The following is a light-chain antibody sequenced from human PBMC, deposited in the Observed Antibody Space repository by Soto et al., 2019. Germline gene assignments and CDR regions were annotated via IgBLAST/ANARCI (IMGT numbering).Light chain of an antibody. CDR1: SSDVGGYNY. CDR2: DVT. Sequence: QSALTQPRSVSGSPGQSVTISCTGTSSDVGGYNYVSWYQQHPGKAPKLMIYDVTKRPSGVPDRFFGSKSGNTASLTISGLQAEDEADYYCCSYAGSPRFFGTGTKLTVL. J-gene: IGLJ1*01. V-gene: IGLV2-11*01. CDR3: CSYAGSPRF.